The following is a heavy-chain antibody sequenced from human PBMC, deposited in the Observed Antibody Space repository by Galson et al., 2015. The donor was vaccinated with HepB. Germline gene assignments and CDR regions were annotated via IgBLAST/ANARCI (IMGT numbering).Heavy chain of an antibody. D-gene: IGHD6-13*01. J-gene: IGHJ6*02. CDR1: GYTFTGYY. Sequence: SVKVSCKASGYTFTGYYMHWVRQAPGQGLEWMEWINPNSGGTNYAQKFQGWVTMTRDTPISTAYMELSRLRSDDTAVYYCARGIAAAGTYYYYYYGMDVWGQGTTVTVSS. CDR2: INPNSGGT. V-gene: IGHV1-2*04. CDR3: ARGIAAAGTYYYYYYGMDV.